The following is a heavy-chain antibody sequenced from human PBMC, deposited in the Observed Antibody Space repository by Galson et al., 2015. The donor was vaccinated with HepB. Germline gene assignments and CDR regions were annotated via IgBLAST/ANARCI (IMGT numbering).Heavy chain of an antibody. CDR1: GFTFSSYS. V-gene: IGHV3-21*01. Sequence: SLRLSCAASGFTFSSYSMNWVRQAPGKGLEWVSSISSSSSYIYYADSVKGRFTISRDNAKNSLYLQMNSLRAEDTAVYYCARDLNPEGSYGSGRLGAFDIWGQGTMVTVSS. CDR2: ISSSSSYI. D-gene: IGHD3-10*01. CDR3: ARDLNPEGSYGSGRLGAFDI. J-gene: IGHJ3*02.